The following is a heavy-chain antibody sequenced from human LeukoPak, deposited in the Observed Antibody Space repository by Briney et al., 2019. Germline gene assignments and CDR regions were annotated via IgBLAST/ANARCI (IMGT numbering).Heavy chain of an antibody. D-gene: IGHD3-16*02. CDR1: GYSISSGYY. J-gene: IGHJ6*03. CDR3: ARDGDYVWGNYPKYMDV. CDR2: IYHSGST. V-gene: IGHV4-38-2*02. Sequence: PSETLSLTCTVSGYSISSGYYWGWIRQPPGKGLEWIGSIYHSGSTYYNPSLKSRVTILLDTSKNQYSLKLNSVTAADTAVYYCARDGDYVWGNYPKYMDVWGKGTTVTVSS.